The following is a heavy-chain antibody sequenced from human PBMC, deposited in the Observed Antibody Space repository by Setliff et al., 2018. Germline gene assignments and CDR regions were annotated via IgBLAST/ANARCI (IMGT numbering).Heavy chain of an antibody. Sequence: PSETLSLTCTVPGGSFDSGTHYWSWIRQPAGKVPEWIGRIQGTGNTNYNPSLQSRATISIDTSKNQISLKITSVTAADTALYSCAGTPARGTTWLSPFDYWGQGIQVTVSS. D-gene: IGHD3-9*01. CDR1: GGSFDSGTHY. CDR2: IQGTGNT. J-gene: IGHJ4*02. CDR3: AGTPARGTTWLSPFDY. V-gene: IGHV4-61*02.